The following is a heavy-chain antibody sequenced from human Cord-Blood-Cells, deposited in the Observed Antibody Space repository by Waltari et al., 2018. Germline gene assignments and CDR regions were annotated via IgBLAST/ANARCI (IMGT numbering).Heavy chain of an antibody. CDR3: ARPGGSYFDY. Sequence: QVQLQQWGAGLLKPSETLSLTCAVYGGSFSGYYWSWIHQPPGKGLEWIGEINHSGSTNYNPYLKRRVTISVDTAKNQFSLKLSSVTAADTAVYYCARPGGSYFDYWGQGTLVTVSS. D-gene: IGHD1-26*01. V-gene: IGHV4-34*01. J-gene: IGHJ4*02. CDR1: GGSFSGYY. CDR2: INHSGST.